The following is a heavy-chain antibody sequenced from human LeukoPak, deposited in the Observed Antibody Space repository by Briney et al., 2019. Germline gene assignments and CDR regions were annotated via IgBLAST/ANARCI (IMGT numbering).Heavy chain of an antibody. V-gene: IGHV1-18*01. CDR1: GYTFTSYD. J-gene: IGHJ4*02. D-gene: IGHD1-14*01. CDR3: AREVTAFDY. CDR2: ISTYNGNT. Sequence: ASVKVSCKASGYTFTSYDISWVRQAPGQGVEWMGWISTYNGNTNHAQILQGRVTMTTDTSTSTAYMELTSLRSDDTAVYYCAREVTAFDYWGQGTLVTVSS.